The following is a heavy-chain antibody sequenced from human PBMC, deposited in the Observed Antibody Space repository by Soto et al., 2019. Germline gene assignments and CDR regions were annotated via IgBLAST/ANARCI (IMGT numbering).Heavy chain of an antibody. V-gene: IGHV1-69*02. Sequence: QVQLVQSGAEVKKPGSSVKVSCKASGGTFSSYTISWVRQAPGQGLEWMGRIIPILGIANYAQKFQGRVTMTADKSTSTAYMELSSLRSEDTAVYYCARSTYCSGGSCYSEPYYYYYMDVWGKGTTVTVSS. D-gene: IGHD2-15*01. CDR3: ARSTYCSGGSCYSEPYYYYYMDV. J-gene: IGHJ6*03. CDR2: IIPILGIA. CDR1: GGTFSSYT.